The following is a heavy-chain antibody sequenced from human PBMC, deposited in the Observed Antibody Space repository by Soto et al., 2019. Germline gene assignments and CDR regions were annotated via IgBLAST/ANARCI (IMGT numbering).Heavy chain of an antibody. CDR2: IKQDGSEK. V-gene: IGHV3-7*01. Sequence: EVQLVESGGGLVQPGGSLRLSCAASGFTFSSYWMSWVRQAPGKGLEWVANIKQDGSEKYYVDSEKGRFTISRDNAKNSLYLQMNSLRAEDTAVYYCAAAAGPPYYYYYYMDVWGKGTTVTVSS. J-gene: IGHJ6*03. CDR3: AAAAGPPYYYYYYMDV. D-gene: IGHD6-13*01. CDR1: GFTFSSYW.